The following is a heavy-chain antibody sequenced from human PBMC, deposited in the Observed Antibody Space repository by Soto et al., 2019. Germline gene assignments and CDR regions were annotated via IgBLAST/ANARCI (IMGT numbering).Heavy chain of an antibody. CDR3: ANALGLYYFDY. CDR1: GYTFTSYG. V-gene: IGHV1-18*01. CDR2: ISAYNGNT. J-gene: IGHJ4*02. Sequence: GASVKVSCKASGYTFTSYGISWVRQAPGQGLEWMGWISAYNGNTNYAQKLQGRVTITRDTSASTAYMELSSLRSEDTAVYYCANALGLYYFDYWGQGTLVTVSS. D-gene: IGHD3-16*01.